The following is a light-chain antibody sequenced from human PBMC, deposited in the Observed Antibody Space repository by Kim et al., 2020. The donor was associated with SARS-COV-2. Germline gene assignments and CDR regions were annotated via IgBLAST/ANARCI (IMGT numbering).Light chain of an antibody. CDR1: SSNIRSNT. CDR2: SNN. Sequence: QSVLTQPPSASGTPGQRVTISCSGSSSNIRSNTVSWYQQLPGTAPKLLIYSNNQRPSGVPDRFSGSKSGTSASLAISGLQSEDETDYYCAAWDDSLNGWVFGGGTQLTV. CDR3: AAWDDSLNGWV. V-gene: IGLV1-44*01. J-gene: IGLJ3*02.